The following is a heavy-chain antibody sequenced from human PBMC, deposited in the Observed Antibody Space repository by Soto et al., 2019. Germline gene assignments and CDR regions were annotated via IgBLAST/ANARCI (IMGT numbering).Heavy chain of an antibody. CDR3: ARRELPSYCISHSCHLGDYYYYGMDV. Sequence: QVQLVQSGAEVKKPGASVKVSCKASGYTFTSYDINWVRQATGQGLEWMGWMNPNSGNTGYAQKIQGRVTMTRNTSISTAYMELSSLRSEDTAVYYCARRELPSYCISHSCHLGDYYYYGMDVWGQGTTVTVSS. CDR2: MNPNSGNT. V-gene: IGHV1-8*01. J-gene: IGHJ6*02. D-gene: IGHD2-2*01. CDR1: GYTFTSYD.